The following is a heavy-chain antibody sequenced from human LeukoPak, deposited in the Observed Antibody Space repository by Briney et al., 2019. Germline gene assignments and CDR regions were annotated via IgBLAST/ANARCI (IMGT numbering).Heavy chain of an antibody. V-gene: IGHV3-30*04. CDR2: ISYDGSNK. J-gene: IGHJ4*02. CDR1: GFTFSSNA. D-gene: IGHD3-3*01. Sequence: GGSLRLSCEVSGFTFSSNAMHWVPQAPGKGLEWVAVISYDGSNKNFADSVKGRFTVSRDNSKHTLYLHMNSLRSDDTAMYYCATGGKFDFWSGYHIDNWGQGTLVTVSS. CDR3: ATGGKFDFWSGYHIDN.